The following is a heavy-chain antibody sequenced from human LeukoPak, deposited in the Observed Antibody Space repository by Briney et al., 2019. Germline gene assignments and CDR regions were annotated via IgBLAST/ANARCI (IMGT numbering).Heavy chain of an antibody. J-gene: IGHJ4*02. CDR1: GYTFTRYG. CDR3: ARPRLGYGDYLYYLDY. Sequence: WASVNVSCKASGYTFTRYGISWVRQAPGQGLAWMGWISAYNGNTNYAQKLQGRVTMTTDTSTSTAYMELRSLRSDDTAVYYCARPRLGYGDYLYYLDYWGQGTLVTVSS. D-gene: IGHD4-17*01. CDR2: ISAYNGNT. V-gene: IGHV1-18*01.